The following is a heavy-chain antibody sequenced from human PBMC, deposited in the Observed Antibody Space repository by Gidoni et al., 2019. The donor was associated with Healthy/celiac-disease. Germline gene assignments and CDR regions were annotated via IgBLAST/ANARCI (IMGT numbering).Heavy chain of an antibody. V-gene: IGHV4-39*01. CDR3: ARTPFGGVIGWFDP. Sequence: QLQLQESGPGLVKPSETLSLTCTVSGGSISSSSYYWGWIRQPPGKGLEWIGSIYYSGSTYYNPSLKSRVTISVDTSKNQFSLKLSSVTAADTAVYYCARTPFGGVIGWFDPWGQGTLVTVSS. D-gene: IGHD3-16*02. CDR2: IYYSGST. CDR1: GGSISSSSYY. J-gene: IGHJ5*02.